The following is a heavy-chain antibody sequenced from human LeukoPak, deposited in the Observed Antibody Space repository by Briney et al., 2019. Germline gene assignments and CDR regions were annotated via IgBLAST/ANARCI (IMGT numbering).Heavy chain of an antibody. V-gene: IGHV5-10-1*01. D-gene: IGHD3-10*01. CDR1: GYIFTSYW. CDR2: IDPSDSDT. CDR3: ARHVNWRSGQSWFDP. J-gene: IGHJ5*02. Sequence: GGSLKISCQASGYIFTSYWISWVRQLPGEGLEWVGRIDPSDSDTNYSPSFQGHVTMSADKSISTAYLPWSSLKASDTAMYFCARHVNWRSGQSWFDPWGQGTLVTVSS.